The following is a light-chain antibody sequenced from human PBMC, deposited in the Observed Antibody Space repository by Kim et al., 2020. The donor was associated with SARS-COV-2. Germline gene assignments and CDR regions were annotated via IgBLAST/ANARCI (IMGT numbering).Light chain of an antibody. CDR2: DAS. CDR1: QDISNY. CDR3: QQYDNLPRYS. V-gene: IGKV1-33*01. Sequence: DIQMTQSPSSLSASVGDRVTITCQASQDISNYLNWYQQKPGKAPKLLIYDASNLETGVPSRFSGSGSGTDFTFTISSLQPECIATYFCQQYDNLPRYSFGQGTKLEI. J-gene: IGKJ2*03.